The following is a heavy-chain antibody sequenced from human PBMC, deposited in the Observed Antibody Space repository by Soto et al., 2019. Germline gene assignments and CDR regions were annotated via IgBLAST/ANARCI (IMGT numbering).Heavy chain of an antibody. CDR1: GYTFTSYA. D-gene: IGHD6-19*01. J-gene: IGHJ5*02. Sequence: ASVKVSCKASGYTFTSYAMHWVRQAPGERLEGMGWINAGNGNTKYSQKFQGRVTITRDTSASKTYMELSSLRSEDTAVYYCARDIAVAIPGRGLKWFDPWGQGTLGTVSS. CDR2: INAGNGNT. V-gene: IGHV1-3*01. CDR3: ARDIAVAIPGRGLKWFDP.